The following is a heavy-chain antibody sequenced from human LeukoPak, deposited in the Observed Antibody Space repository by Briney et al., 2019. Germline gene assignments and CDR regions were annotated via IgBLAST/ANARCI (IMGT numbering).Heavy chain of an antibody. CDR2: ISGSGGST. CDR3: AKPGVLRYFDWLFDAFDI. V-gene: IGHV3-23*01. Sequence: GGSLRLSCAASGFTFSSYAMSWVRQAPGKGLEWVSAISGSGGSTYYADSVKGRFTISRDNSKNTLYLQMNSLRAEDTAVYYCAKPGVLRYFDWLFDAFDIWGLGTMVTVSS. CDR1: GFTFSSYA. D-gene: IGHD3-9*01. J-gene: IGHJ3*02.